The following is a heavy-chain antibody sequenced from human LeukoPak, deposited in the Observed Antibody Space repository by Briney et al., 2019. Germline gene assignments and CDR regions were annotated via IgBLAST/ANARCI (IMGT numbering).Heavy chain of an antibody. CDR3: ARDGVGYYDSSGYYYFQH. V-gene: IGHV1-2*02. Sequence: GASVKVSCKASGYTFTGYYMHWVRQAPGQGLEWMGWINPNSGGTNYAQKFQGRVTMTRDTSISTAYMELSRLRSDDTAVYYCARDGVGYYDSSGYYYFQHWGQGTLSPSPQ. CDR2: INPNSGGT. CDR1: GYTFTGYY. D-gene: IGHD3-22*01. J-gene: IGHJ1*01.